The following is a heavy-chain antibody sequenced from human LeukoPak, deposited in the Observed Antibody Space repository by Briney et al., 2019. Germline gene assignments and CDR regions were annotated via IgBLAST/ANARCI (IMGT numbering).Heavy chain of an antibody. D-gene: IGHD3-22*01. Sequence: SETLSLTCTVSGGSIGSYYWSWIRQPPGKGLEWIGYIYYSGSTNYNPSLKSRVTISVDTSKNQFSLKLSSVTAADTAVYYCARPSPPEITMVVSGWFDPWGQGTLVTVSS. V-gene: IGHV4-59*08. CDR3: ARPSPPEITMVVSGWFDP. CDR1: GGSIGSYY. CDR2: IYYSGST. J-gene: IGHJ5*02.